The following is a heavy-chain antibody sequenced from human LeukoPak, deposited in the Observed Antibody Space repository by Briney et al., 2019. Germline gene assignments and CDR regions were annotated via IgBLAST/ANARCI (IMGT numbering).Heavy chain of an antibody. Sequence: GGSLRLSCAASGFTFRSYAIHWVRQAPGKGLEWVAFISWDGTIKYYADSVKGRFSISRDNSRNTLSLQMNSLRGEDTAVYYCAGDSDYGGYSRFDYWGQGTLVTVSS. V-gene: IGHV3-30-3*01. J-gene: IGHJ4*02. CDR3: AGDSDYGGYSRFDY. CDR1: GFTFRSYA. D-gene: IGHD4-23*01. CDR2: ISWDGTIK.